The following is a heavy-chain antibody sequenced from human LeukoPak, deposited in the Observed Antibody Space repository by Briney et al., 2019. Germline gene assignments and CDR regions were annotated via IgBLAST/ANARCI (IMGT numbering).Heavy chain of an antibody. D-gene: IGHD2-21*02. J-gene: IGHJ6*03. Sequence: GRSLRLSCAASGFTFSSYAMHWVRQAPGKGLEWVAVISYDGSNKYYADSVKGRFTISRDNSKNTLYLQMNSLRAEDTAVYYCAKDSGHIVVVTAKGYYMDVWGKGTTVTISS. CDR1: GFTFSSYA. V-gene: IGHV3-30*04. CDR2: ISYDGSNK. CDR3: AKDSGHIVVVTAKGYYMDV.